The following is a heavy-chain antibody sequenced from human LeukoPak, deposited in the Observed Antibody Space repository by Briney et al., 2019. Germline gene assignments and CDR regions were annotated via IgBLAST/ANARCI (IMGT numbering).Heavy chain of an antibody. Sequence: GGSLRLSCAASGFTVSSNYMSWVRQAPGKGLEWVSVIYSGGSTYYADSVKGRFIISRDNAKNSLYLQMNSLRAEDTAVYYCARDAGMVRGIILYYFDYWGQGTLVTVSS. D-gene: IGHD3-10*01. CDR3: ARDAGMVRGIILYYFDY. J-gene: IGHJ4*02. CDR1: GFTVSSNY. CDR2: IYSGGST. V-gene: IGHV3-53*01.